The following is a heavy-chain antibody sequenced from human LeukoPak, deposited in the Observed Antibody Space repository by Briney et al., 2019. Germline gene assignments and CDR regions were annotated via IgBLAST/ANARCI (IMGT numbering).Heavy chain of an antibody. CDR1: GGSISSSSYY. D-gene: IGHD3-10*01. V-gene: IGHV4-39*01. CDR3: ASGLLWFGESIRY. J-gene: IGHJ4*02. CDR2: IYYSGST. Sequence: SETLSLTCTVSGGSISSSSYYWGWIRQPPGKGLEWIGSIYYSGSTYYNPSLKSRVSISVDTSKNQFSLKLSSVTAADTAVYYCASGLLWFGESIRYWGQGTLVTVSS.